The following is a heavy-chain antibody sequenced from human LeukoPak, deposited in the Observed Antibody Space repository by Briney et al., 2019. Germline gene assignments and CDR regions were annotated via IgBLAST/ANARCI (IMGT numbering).Heavy chain of an antibody. J-gene: IGHJ6*02. CDR1: GGSISSSNW. CDR2: IYHSGST. V-gene: IGHV4-4*02. CDR3: ARLRLRFPPPSRYYYGMDV. Sequence: PSETLSLTCAVSGGSISSSNWWSWVRQPPGKGLEWIGEIYHSGSTNYNPSLKSRVTISVDKPKNQFSLKLSSVTAADTAVYYCARLRLRFPPPSRYYYGMDVWGQGTTVTVSS. D-gene: IGHD3-3*01.